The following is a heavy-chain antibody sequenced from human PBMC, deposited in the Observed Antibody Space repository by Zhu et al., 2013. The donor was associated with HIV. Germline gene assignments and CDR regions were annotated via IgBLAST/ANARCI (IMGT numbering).Heavy chain of an antibody. D-gene: IGHD3-3*01. CDR1: GGTFSSYA. V-gene: IGHV1-69*01. CDR3: ARVDRPWKRSIDTIFGPNTNYYYGMDV. J-gene: IGHJ6*02. CDR2: IIPIFGTA. Sequence: QVQLVQSGAEVKKPGSSVKVSCKASGGTFSSYAISWVRQAPGQGLEWMGGIIPIFGTANYAQKFQGRVTITADESTSTAYMELSSLRSEDTAVYYCARVDRPWKRSIDTIFGPNTNYYYGMDVWGQGTTVTVSS.